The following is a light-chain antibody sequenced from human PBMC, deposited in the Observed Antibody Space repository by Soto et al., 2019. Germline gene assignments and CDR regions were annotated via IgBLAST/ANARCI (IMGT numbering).Light chain of an antibody. J-gene: IGKJ3*01. V-gene: IGKV3-20*01. CDR1: QSVSSNY. CDR3: QQYGSSPFT. Sequence: EIVLTQSPGTLSLSPGERATLSCRASQSVSSNYLTWYQQKPGQAPRLLIYGASSRATGIADRFSGSGSGTDFTLTISRLEPEDFAVYYCQQYGSSPFTFGPGTKVYIK. CDR2: GAS.